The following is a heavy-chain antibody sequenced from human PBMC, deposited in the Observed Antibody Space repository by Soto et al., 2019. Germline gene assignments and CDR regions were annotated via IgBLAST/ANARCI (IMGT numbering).Heavy chain of an antibody. D-gene: IGHD6-19*01. CDR3: AKEERDSSGWYYFDY. CDR2: ISYDGSNK. CDR1: GFTFSSYG. V-gene: IGHV3-30*18. J-gene: IGHJ4*02. Sequence: ESGGGVVQPGRSLRLSCAASGFTFSSYGMHWVRQAPGKGLEWVAVISYDGSNKYYADSVKGRFTISRDNSKNTLYLQMNSLRAEDTAVYYCAKEERDSSGWYYFDYWGQGTLVTVSS.